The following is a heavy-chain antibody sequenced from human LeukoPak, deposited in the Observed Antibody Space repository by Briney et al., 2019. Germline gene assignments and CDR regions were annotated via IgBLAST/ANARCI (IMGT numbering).Heavy chain of an antibody. CDR1: GGSISSSGYY. CDR3: ARLVRVRVVIGNWFDP. CDR2: IYYSGST. D-gene: IGHD3-10*01. Sequence: SETLSLTCPVSGGSISSSGYYWGWIRQPPGKGLEWIGSIYYSGSTYYNPSLKSRVTISVDTSKNQFSLKLSSVTAADTAVYYCARLVRVRVVIGNWFDPWGQGTLVTVSS. J-gene: IGHJ5*02. V-gene: IGHV4-39*01.